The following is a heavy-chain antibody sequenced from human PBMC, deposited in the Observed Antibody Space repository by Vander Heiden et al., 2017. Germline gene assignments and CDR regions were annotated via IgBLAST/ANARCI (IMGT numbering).Heavy chain of an antibody. Sequence: QVTLRESGPALVKPTQTLTLTCTFSGFSLSTSGMCVSWIRQPPGKALGWLALIDWDDDKYYSTSLKTRLTISKDTSKNQVVLTMTNMDPVDTATYYCRALLGYSSGWYLDYWGQGTLVTVSS. V-gene: IGHV2-70*01. D-gene: IGHD6-19*01. CDR2: IDWDDDK. CDR3: RALLGYSSGWYLDY. J-gene: IGHJ4*02. CDR1: GFSLSTSGMC.